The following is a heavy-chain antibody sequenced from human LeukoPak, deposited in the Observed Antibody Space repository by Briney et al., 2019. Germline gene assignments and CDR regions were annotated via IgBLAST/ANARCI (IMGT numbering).Heavy chain of an antibody. CDR3: ASRDKGYYYGMDV. CDR2: IYSGGST. J-gene: IGHJ6*02. D-gene: IGHD5-24*01. V-gene: IGHV3-66*01. Sequence: EGSLRLSCAASGFTVSTNYMSWVRHTPGKGLEWVSLIYSGGSTYYADSVKGRFTISRDNSKNTLYLQMNSLRAEDTAVYYCASRDKGYYYGMDVWGQGTTVTVSS. CDR1: GFTVSTNY.